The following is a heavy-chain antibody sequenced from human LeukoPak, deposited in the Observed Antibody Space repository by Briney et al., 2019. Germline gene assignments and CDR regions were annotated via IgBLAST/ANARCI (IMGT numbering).Heavy chain of an antibody. D-gene: IGHD5-12*01. CDR1: GYTFTSYY. CDR3: ARAATQRDYYYGMDV. J-gene: IGHJ6*02. V-gene: IGHV1-46*01. CDR2: INPSGGST. Sequence: ASVKVSCKASGYTFTSYYMHWVRQAPGQGLEWMGLINPSGGSTSYAQKFQGRVTITRDTSASTAYMELSSLRSEDTAVYYCARAATQRDYYYGMDVWGQGTTVTVSS.